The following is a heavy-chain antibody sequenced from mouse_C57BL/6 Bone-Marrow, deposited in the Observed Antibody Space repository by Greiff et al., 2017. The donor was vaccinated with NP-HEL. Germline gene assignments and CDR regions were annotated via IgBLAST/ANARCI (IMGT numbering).Heavy chain of an antibody. J-gene: IGHJ2*01. CDR2: ISDGGSYT. Sequence: EVKLVESGGGLVKPGGSLKLSCAASGFTFSSYAMSWVRQTPEKRLEWVATISDGGSYTYYPDNVKGRFTISRDNAKNNLYLQMSHLKSEDTAMYYCARDGHLRSRDYWGQGTTLTVSS. D-gene: IGHD1-1*01. CDR3: ARDGHLRSRDY. CDR1: GFTFSSYA. V-gene: IGHV5-4*01.